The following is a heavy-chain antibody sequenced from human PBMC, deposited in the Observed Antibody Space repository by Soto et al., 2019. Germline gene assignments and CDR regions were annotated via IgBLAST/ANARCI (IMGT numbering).Heavy chain of an antibody. J-gene: IGHJ6*02. CDR3: ARGRALLWFGELTENYYYYGMDV. Sequence: ASVKVSCKASGYTFTGYYMHWVRQAPGQGLEWMGWINPNSGGTNYAQKFQGWVTMTRDTTISTAYMELSRLRSDDTAVYYCARGRALLWFGELTENYYYYGMDVWGQGTTVTAP. CDR1: GYTFTGYY. D-gene: IGHD3-10*01. CDR2: INPNSGGT. V-gene: IGHV1-2*04.